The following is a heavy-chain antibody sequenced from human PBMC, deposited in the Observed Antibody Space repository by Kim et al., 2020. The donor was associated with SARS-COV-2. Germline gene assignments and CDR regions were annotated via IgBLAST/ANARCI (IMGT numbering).Heavy chain of an antibody. V-gene: IGHV3-53*01. CDR1: GFAVSSYY. D-gene: IGHD3-10*01. CDR2: ISTDGDA. J-gene: IGHJ2*01. Sequence: GGSLRLSCAASGFAVSSYYINWLRQAPGKGLEWVSYISTDGDAVYADSVRGRFTLSRDNSQNTLFLQMNNLRVDDTAIYYCSKRGFLDLWCRGTLVTVSS. CDR3: SKRGFLDL.